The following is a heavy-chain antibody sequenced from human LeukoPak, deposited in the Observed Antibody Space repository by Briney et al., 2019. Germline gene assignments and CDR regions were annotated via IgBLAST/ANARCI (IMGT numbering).Heavy chain of an antibody. V-gene: IGHV1-2*02. CDR1: GYTFTGYY. Sequence: ASVKVSCKASGYTFTGYYMRWVRQAPGQGLEWMGWINPNSGGTNYAQKFQGRVTMTRDTSISTAYMELSRLRSDDTAVYYCARFWDCSGGSCYSRPHHRAYYYYGMDVWGQGTTVTVSS. CDR2: INPNSGGT. D-gene: IGHD2-15*01. CDR3: ARFWDCSGGSCYSRPHHRAYYYYGMDV. J-gene: IGHJ6*02.